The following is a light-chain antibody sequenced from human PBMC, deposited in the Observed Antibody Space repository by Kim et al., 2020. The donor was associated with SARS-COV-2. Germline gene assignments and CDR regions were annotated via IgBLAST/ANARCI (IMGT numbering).Light chain of an antibody. CDR3: QQYDDRPPWT. CDR2: DAS. Sequence: YPGATATLPCRASQSVSSKVAWYQQKPGQAPRLLIYDASTRATGIPARFTGSGSGTDFTLTISSLQSEDLAVYHCQQYDDRPPWTFGQGTKVDIK. J-gene: IGKJ1*01. CDR1: QSVSSK. V-gene: IGKV3-15*01.